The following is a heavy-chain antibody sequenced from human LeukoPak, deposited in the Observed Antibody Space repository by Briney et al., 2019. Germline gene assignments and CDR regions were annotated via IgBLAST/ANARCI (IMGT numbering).Heavy chain of an antibody. Sequence: PGGSLRLSCAASGFTFNSYEMNWVRQAPGKGLEWVSYISSSGSTIYYADSVKGRFTISRDNAKNSLCLQMNSLRAEDTAVYYCARDVPFSSGWRIDWFDPWGQGTLVTVSS. V-gene: IGHV3-48*03. D-gene: IGHD6-19*01. CDR1: GFTFNSYE. CDR2: ISSSGSTI. J-gene: IGHJ5*02. CDR3: ARDVPFSSGWRIDWFDP.